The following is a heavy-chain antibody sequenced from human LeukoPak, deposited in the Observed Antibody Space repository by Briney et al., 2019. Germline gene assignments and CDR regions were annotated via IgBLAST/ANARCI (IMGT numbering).Heavy chain of an antibody. CDR3: TRGGRYFTDWFDR. Sequence: ASVKVSCKASGYTFTGHYMHWVRQAPGQGLEFMGWINPKTGGTHYAQNFQGRVTMTRDTSISTAYMELSRLTSDDTAVYYCTRGGRYFTDWFDRWGQGTLVTVSS. V-gene: IGHV1-2*02. J-gene: IGHJ5*02. CDR1: GYTFTGHY. CDR2: INPKTGGT. D-gene: IGHD2-21*01.